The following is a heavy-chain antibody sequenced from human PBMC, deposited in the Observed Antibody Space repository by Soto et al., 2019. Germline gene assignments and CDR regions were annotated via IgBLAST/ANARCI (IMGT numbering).Heavy chain of an antibody. V-gene: IGHV3-15*07. CDR3: TTGSVEGV. CDR2: IKRKIDGEKT. CDR1: GFSFSNAW. J-gene: IGHJ6*02. Sequence: EVQLVESGGGLVKPAGSLRLSCAASGFSFSNAWMNWVRQAPGKGLEWVGRIKRKIDGEKTDYAAPVKGRFTISRDDSKNTLSLQKNSLKADDTAVYYCTTGSVEGVWGQGTTVTVSS.